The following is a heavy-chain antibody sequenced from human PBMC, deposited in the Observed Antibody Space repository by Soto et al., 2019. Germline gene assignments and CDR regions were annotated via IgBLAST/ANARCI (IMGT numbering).Heavy chain of an antibody. Sequence: QVQLVQSGAEVKKPGASVKVSCKASGYTFTSFYMHCVRQAPGQGLEWLGIINPSGTTTDDAQKFQGRVTMTRDTSTSTYYMELSSLTSEDTAVYYCAKPQIARHYYYGMEVWGQGTAVTVSS. V-gene: IGHV1-46*01. CDR2: INPSGTTT. CDR3: AKPQIARHYYYGMEV. CDR1: GYTFTSFY. J-gene: IGHJ6*02.